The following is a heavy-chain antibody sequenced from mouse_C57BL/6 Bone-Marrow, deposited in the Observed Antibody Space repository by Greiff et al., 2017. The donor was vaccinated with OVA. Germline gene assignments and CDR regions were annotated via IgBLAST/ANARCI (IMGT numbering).Heavy chain of an antibody. CDR2: IYPGSGST. V-gene: IGHV1-55*01. D-gene: IGHD2-1*01. CDR1: GYTFTSYW. J-gene: IGHJ2*01. Sequence: VQLQQPGAELVKPGASVKMSCKASGYTFTSYWITWVKQRPGQGLEWIGDIYPGSGSTNYNEKFKSKATLTVDTSSSTAYMQLSSLTSEDSAVYYCANYCGNYERFDYWGQGTTLTVSS. CDR3: ANYCGNYERFDY.